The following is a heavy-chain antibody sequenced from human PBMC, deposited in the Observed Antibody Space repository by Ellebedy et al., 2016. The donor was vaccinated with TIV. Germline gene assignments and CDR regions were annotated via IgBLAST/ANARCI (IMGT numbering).Heavy chain of an antibody. D-gene: IGHD1-14*01. CDR1: GFTFSGYW. CDR3: ARTLTTNWFDA. Sequence: GESLKISCAASGFTFSGYWMHWVRNVEGKGLLWVSRINSDGSNLNYADSVKGRFIITRDNAKNTVYLQMNSLRAEDTAVYFCARTLTTNWFDAWGQGTLVTVSS. V-gene: IGHV3-74*01. J-gene: IGHJ5*02. CDR2: INSDGSNL.